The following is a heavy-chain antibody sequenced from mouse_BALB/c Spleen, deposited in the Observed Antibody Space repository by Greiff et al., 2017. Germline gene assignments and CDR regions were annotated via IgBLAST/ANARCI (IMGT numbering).Heavy chain of an antibody. Sequence: DVHLVESGGGLVKPGGSLKLSCAASGFTFSSYAMSWVRQTPEKRLEWVATISSGGSYTYYPDSVKGRFTISRNNAKNTLYLQMSSLRSEDTAMYYCARQEGSSPFDYWGQGTTLTVSS. CDR2: ISSGGSYT. CDR1: GFTFSSYA. D-gene: IGHD1-1*01. J-gene: IGHJ2*01. CDR3: ARQEGSSPFDY. V-gene: IGHV5-9-3*01.